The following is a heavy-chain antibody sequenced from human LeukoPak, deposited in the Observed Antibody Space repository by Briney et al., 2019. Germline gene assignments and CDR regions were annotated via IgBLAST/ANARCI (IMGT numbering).Heavy chain of an antibody. D-gene: IGHD3-22*01. Sequence: SGASLRLSCAASGFTFSSYGMHWVRQAPGKGLEWVAVIWYDGSNKYYADSVKGRFTISRDNSKNTLYLQMNSLRAEDTAVYYCARDPTYYDSSGYYPSYFDYWGQGTLVTVSS. CDR1: GFTFSSYG. CDR3: ARDPTYYDSSGYYPSYFDY. J-gene: IGHJ4*02. CDR2: IWYDGSNK. V-gene: IGHV3-33*01.